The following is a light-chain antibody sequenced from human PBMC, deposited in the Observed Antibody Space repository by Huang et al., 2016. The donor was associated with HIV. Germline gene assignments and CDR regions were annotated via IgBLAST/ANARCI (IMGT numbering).Light chain of an antibody. CDR3: QQYYSYRT. CDR2: AAS. V-gene: IGKV1-8*01. J-gene: IGKJ1*01. CDR1: QDINNF. Sequence: AIRMTQSPSSLSASTGDRVNITCRASQDINNFLAWYQQNTGKAPNLLIYAASILETGVPSRFSGSGSGTGFNRSISCLQSEDFATYYCQQYYSYRTFGQGTQVEIK.